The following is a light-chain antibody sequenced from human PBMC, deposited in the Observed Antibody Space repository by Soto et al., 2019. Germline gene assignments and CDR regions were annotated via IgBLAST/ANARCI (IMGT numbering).Light chain of an antibody. CDR2: EVS. Sequence: QSVLTQPASVSGSPGQSITISCTGSDSDIGSYNLVSWYQQYPGKAPKSMIYEVSKRPSGASSRFSGSKSTNTAFLTISGLQPEDEADYYCSSYAGSTTYVFGTGTKLTVL. CDR3: SSYAGSTTYV. V-gene: IGLV2-23*02. CDR1: DSDIGSYNL. J-gene: IGLJ1*01.